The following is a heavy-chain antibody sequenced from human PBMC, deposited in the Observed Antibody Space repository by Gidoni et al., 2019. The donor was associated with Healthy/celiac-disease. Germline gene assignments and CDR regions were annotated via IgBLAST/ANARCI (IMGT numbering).Heavy chain of an antibody. V-gene: IGHV3-9*01. J-gene: IGHJ4*02. CDR1: GFTFDDYA. CDR3: AKDNHELVGPYYFDY. CDR2: ISWNSGSI. D-gene: IGHD2-8*02. Sequence: EVQLVESGGGLVQPGRSLRLSCAASGFTFDDYAMHWVRQAPGKGLEWVSGISWNSGSIGYADSVKGRFTISRDNAKNSLYLQMNSLRAEDTALYYCAKDNHELVGPYYFDYWGQGTLVTVSS.